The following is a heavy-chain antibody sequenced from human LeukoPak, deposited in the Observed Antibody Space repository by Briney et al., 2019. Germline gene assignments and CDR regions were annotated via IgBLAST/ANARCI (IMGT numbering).Heavy chain of an antibody. CDR3: ATLSIAAAGTLDY. V-gene: IGHV5-51*01. Sequence: GESLKISCKGSGYSFTSYWIGWVRQMPGKGLEWMGIIYPGDSDTRYSPSFQGQVTISADKSISTAYLQWSSLKASDTAMYFCATLSIAAAGTLDYWGQGTLVTVSS. D-gene: IGHD6-13*01. CDR2: IYPGDSDT. CDR1: GYSFTSYW. J-gene: IGHJ4*02.